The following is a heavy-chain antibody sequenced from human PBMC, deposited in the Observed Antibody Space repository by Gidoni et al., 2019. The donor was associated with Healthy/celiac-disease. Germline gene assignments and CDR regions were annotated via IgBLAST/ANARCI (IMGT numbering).Heavy chain of an antibody. Sequence: VIYSGVSTYYADSVKGRFTISRDNSKNTLYLQMNSLRAEDTAVYYCARGGVVVTHDAFDIWGQGTMVTVSS. V-gene: IGHV3-53*01. J-gene: IGHJ3*02. D-gene: IGHD2-21*02. CDR2: IYSGVST. CDR3: ARGGVVVTHDAFDI.